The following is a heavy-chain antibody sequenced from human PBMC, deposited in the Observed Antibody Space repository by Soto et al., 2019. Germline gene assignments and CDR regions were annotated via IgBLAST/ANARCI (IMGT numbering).Heavy chain of an antibody. CDR3: ARDRGYDAHDYYYNAMDV. D-gene: IGHD2-15*01. Sequence: GGSLRLSCVASGFTFRTYTMNWVRQAPGKGLEWVSGIRGFSPYTFYAESVKGRFTISRDNAKNSLYLQMNSLGVEDTAVYYCARDRGYDAHDYYYNAMDVWGQGTTVTVSS. V-gene: IGHV3-21*01. CDR1: GFTFRTYT. J-gene: IGHJ6*02. CDR2: IRGFSPYT.